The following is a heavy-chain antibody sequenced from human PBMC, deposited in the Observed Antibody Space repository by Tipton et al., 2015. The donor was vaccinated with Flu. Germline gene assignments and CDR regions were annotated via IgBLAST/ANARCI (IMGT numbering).Heavy chain of an antibody. J-gene: IGHJ4*02. CDR2: INPSGGST. Sequence: QSGAEVKKPGASVKVSCKASGYTFTSYGISWVRQAPGQGLEWMGIINPSGGSTSYAQKFQGRVTMTRDTSTSTVYMELSSLRSEDTAVYYCARAVCSGGSCYFIYWGQGTLVTVSS. CDR3: ARAVCSGGSCYFIY. V-gene: IGHV1-46*01. CDR1: GYTFTSYG. D-gene: IGHD2-15*01.